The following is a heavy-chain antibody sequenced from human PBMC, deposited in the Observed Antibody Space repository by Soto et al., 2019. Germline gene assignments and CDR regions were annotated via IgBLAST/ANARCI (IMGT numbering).Heavy chain of an antibody. V-gene: IGHV3-23*01. CDR2: ISGSGGST. J-gene: IGHJ4*02. Sequence: EVQLLDSGGGLVQPGGSLRLSCAASGFTFSIYAMSWVRQAPGEGLERVSSISGSGGSTYYADSVKGRFTISRDNSKNTVYLHMNSLRAEDTALYYCAKESSGGGVDHLYYWGQGTLVTVSS. CDR1: GFTFSIYA. CDR3: AKESSGGGVDHLYY. D-gene: IGHD3-16*01.